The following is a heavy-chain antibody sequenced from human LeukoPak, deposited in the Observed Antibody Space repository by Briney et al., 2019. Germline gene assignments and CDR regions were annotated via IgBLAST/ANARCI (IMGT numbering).Heavy chain of an antibody. Sequence: SQTLSLTCAISGDSVSSNSASWNWIRQPPSRGLEWLGKTLYRSKWYNDYAVSVKSRITINPDTSKNQFSLQLNSVTPEDTAVYYCARSHYYGMDVWGQGTTVTVAS. CDR1: GDSVSSNSAS. CDR2: TLYRSKWYN. V-gene: IGHV6-1*01. CDR3: ARSHYYGMDV. J-gene: IGHJ6*02.